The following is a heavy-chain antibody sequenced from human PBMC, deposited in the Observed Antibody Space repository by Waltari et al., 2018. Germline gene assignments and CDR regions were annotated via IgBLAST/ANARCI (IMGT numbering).Heavy chain of an antibody. CDR2: IKPNRGDT. Sequence: QVQLVQSGAEVKKPGASVKVSCKASGYTLTSYYMHWVRQAPGQGLEWMGRIKPNRGDTNYARKLQDRFTMTRDTSVNTAYMVVGRLTSDDTAVYFCARESAFSTSWYPGFDPWGQGTLVTVAS. D-gene: IGHD2-2*01. J-gene: IGHJ5*02. CDR3: ARESAFSTSWYPGFDP. V-gene: IGHV1-2*06. CDR1: GYTLTSYY.